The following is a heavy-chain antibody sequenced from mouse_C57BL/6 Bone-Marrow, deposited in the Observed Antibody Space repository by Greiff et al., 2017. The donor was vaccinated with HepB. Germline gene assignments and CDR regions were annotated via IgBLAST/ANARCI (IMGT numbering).Heavy chain of an antibody. D-gene: IGHD4-1*01. Sequence: EVKLVESGGGLVKPGGSLKLSCAASGFTFSSYAMSWVRQTPEKRLAWVATISDGGSYTYYPDNVKGRFTISRDNAKNNLYLQMSHLKSEDTAMYYCARGTGTGNFDYWGQGTTLTVSS. CDR1: GFTFSSYA. CDR3: ARGTGTGNFDY. J-gene: IGHJ2*01. V-gene: IGHV5-4*03. CDR2: ISDGGSYT.